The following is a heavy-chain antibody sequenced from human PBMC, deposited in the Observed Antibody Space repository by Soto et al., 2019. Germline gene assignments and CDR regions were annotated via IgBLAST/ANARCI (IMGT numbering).Heavy chain of an antibody. CDR1: GYSFTSYW. D-gene: IGHD2-2*01. Sequence: PGESLKISCKGSGYSFTSYWIGWVRQMPGKGLEWMGIIYPGDSDTRYSPSFQGQVTISADKSISTAYLQWSSLKASDTAMYYCARVLELPAAGFDPWGQGTLVTVSS. V-gene: IGHV5-51*01. J-gene: IGHJ5*02. CDR2: IYPGDSDT. CDR3: ARVLELPAAGFDP.